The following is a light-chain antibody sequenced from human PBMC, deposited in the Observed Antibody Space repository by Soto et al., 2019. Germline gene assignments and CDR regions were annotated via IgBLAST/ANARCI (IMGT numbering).Light chain of an antibody. CDR1: QSVSSSY. CDR3: QQYGSART. CDR2: GAS. V-gene: IGKV3-20*01. J-gene: IGKJ1*01. Sequence: EIVLTQSPGTLSLSPGERATLSCRASQSVSSSYLAWYQQKPGQAPRLLIYGASSRATGIPDRFSGSGSGTDFTLTISRPEPDEFAVYYCQQYGSARTFGQGTKVEIK.